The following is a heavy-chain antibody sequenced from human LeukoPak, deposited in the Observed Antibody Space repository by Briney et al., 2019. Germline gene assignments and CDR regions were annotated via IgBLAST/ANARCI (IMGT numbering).Heavy chain of an antibody. Sequence: GGSLRLSCAASGFTFDRYAMSWVRQAPGKGLEWVSAISGSGGSTYYADSVKGRFTISRDNSKNTVFLQMDSQRAEDTAIYYCANLYRSGWYFDYWGQGTLVTVSS. D-gene: IGHD6-19*01. CDR3: ANLYRSGWYFDY. CDR1: GFTFDRYA. V-gene: IGHV3-23*01. CDR2: ISGSGGST. J-gene: IGHJ4*02.